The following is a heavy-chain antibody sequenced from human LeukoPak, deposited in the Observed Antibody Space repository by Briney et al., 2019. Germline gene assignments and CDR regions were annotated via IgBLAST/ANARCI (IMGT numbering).Heavy chain of an antibody. CDR2: IYYSGST. CDR1: GGSFSGYY. J-gene: IGHJ3*02. Sequence: KPSETLSLTCAVYGGSFSGYYWSWIRQPPGKGLEWIGYIYYSGSTYYNPSLKSRVTISVDTSKNQFSLKLSSVTAADTAVYCCARDLKYYDFWSGDAFDIWGQGTMVTVSS. V-gene: IGHV4-30-4*08. D-gene: IGHD3-3*01. CDR3: ARDLKYYDFWSGDAFDI.